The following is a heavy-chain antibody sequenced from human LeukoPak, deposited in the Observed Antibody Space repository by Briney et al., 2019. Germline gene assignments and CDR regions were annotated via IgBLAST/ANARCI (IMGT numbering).Heavy chain of an antibody. Sequence: ASVKVSCKASGYTFTDYYMHWVRQAPGQGLEWMGWINPNSGGTHYQGRVTMTTDTSTSTAYMELRSLRSDDTAVYYCARDAPRWYYDSSGYFHGMDVWGQGTTVTVSS. D-gene: IGHD3-22*01. CDR3: ARDAPRWYYDSSGYFHGMDV. J-gene: IGHJ6*02. CDR2: INPNSGGT. V-gene: IGHV1-2*02. CDR1: GYTFTDYY.